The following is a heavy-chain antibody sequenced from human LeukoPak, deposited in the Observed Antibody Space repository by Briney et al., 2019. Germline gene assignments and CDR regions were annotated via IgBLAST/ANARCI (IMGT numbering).Heavy chain of an antibody. J-gene: IGHJ5*02. CDR1: GFTFDDYG. V-gene: IGHV3-20*01. Sequence: GGSLRLSCAASGFTFDDYGMSWVRQAPGKGLEWVSGINWNGGSTGYADSVKGRFTISRDNAKNSLYLQMNSLRAEDTALYHCAREVPGGTTMANWFDPWGQGTLVTVSS. CDR3: AREVPGGTTMANWFDP. D-gene: IGHD4-11*01. CDR2: INWNGGST.